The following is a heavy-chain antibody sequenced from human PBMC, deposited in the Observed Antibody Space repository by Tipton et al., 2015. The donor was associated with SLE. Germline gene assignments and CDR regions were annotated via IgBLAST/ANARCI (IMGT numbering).Heavy chain of an antibody. CDR2: IYRGGST. CDR3: ARVDWNYAFDY. CDR1: GFTVSSNY. V-gene: IGHV3-53*01. D-gene: IGHD1-7*01. Sequence: GSLRLSCAASGFTVSSNYMSWVRQAPGKGLEWVSVIYRGGSTYYADSVKGRFTISRDNSKNTLYLQMNSLRAEDTAVYYCARVDWNYAFDYWGQGTLVTVSS. J-gene: IGHJ4*02.